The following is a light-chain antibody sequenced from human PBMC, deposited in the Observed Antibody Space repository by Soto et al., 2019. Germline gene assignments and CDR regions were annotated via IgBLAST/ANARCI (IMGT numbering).Light chain of an antibody. Sequence: QSVLTQPASVSGSPGQSITISCTGTSSDVGGYNYVAWYQQHPGKAPKRMIYDVRTRPSGVSNRFSGSKSGNTASLTISGLQAEDEADYYCSSYSSSSTPVVLGGGTKVTVL. V-gene: IGLV2-14*01. J-gene: IGLJ2*01. CDR2: DVR. CDR1: SSDVGGYNY. CDR3: SSYSSSSTPVV.